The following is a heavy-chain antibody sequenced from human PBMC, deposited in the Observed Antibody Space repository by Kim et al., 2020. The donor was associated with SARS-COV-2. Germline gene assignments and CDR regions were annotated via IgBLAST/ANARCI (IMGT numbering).Heavy chain of an antibody. CDR3: ARGRYSYGCFDY. V-gene: IGHV4-34*01. Sequence: SETLSLTCAVYGGSFSGYYWSWIRQPPGKGLEWIGEINHSGSTNYNPSLKSRVTISVDTSKNQFSLKLSSVTAADTAVYYCARGRYSYGCFDYWGQGTLV. J-gene: IGHJ4*02. CDR1: GGSFSGYY. CDR2: INHSGST. D-gene: IGHD5-18*01.